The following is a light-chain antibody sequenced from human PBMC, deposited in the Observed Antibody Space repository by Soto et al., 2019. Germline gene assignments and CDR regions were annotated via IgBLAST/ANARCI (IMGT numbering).Light chain of an antibody. CDR1: QSISSY. V-gene: IGKV1-39*01. CDR2: AAS. J-gene: IGKJ1*01. CDR3: QQSYSTRWT. Sequence: DIQMTQSPSSLSASVGDRVTITCRASQSISSYLNWYQQKPGKAPKILIYAASSLKSGVPSRFSGSGSGTDFTLTISSLQPEDFATYYCQQSYSTRWTFGQGTKVEIK.